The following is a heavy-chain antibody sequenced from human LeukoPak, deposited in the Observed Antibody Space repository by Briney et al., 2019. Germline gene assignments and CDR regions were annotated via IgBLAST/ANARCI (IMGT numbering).Heavy chain of an antibody. CDR1: GFTFGTYW. D-gene: IGHD3-10*01. V-gene: IGHV3-74*01. Sequence: PGGSLRLSYGASGFTFGTYWMHWVRQAPGKGLVWVSGISDGGTTTYADSVKGRFTISRDNAKNTLYLQMNNLRAEDTAIYYCATDNYVSASYYRLFYWGQGTLVTASS. CDR3: ATDNYVSASYYRLFY. CDR2: ISDGGTT. J-gene: IGHJ4*02.